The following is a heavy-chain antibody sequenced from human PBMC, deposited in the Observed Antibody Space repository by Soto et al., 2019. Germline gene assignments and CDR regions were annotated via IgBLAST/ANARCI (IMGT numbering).Heavy chain of an antibody. Sequence: EVQLVESGGGLVQPGGSLKLSCVASGFSFSAAAMHWVRQASGKGLEWVGRIRSKANNFATAYAASVNGRFTISRDDSKNTAYLQMNSLKTGDTAVYFCAGPGYSDSWYEDYFDYWGQGTLVTVSS. J-gene: IGHJ4*02. CDR1: GFSFSAAA. CDR3: AGPGYSDSWYEDYFDY. CDR2: IRSKANNFAT. D-gene: IGHD6-13*01. V-gene: IGHV3-73*02.